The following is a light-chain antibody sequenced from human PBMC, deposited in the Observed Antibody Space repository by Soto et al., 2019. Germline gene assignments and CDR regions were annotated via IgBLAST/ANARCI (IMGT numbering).Light chain of an antibody. Sequence: DIQMTQSPSTLSASVVDRVSITCRASQSISIWLAWYQQKPGKAPKILIYNASSLESGVPSRFSGSGSGTEFTLTISSLQPDDFATYYCQHYNSYSEACGQGTKVDIK. CDR1: QSISIW. J-gene: IGKJ1*01. CDR2: NAS. V-gene: IGKV1-5*03. CDR3: QHYNSYSEA.